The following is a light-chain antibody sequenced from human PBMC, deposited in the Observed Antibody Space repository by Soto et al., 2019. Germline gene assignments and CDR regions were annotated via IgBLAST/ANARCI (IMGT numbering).Light chain of an antibody. CDR1: QSVSTR. CDR3: QQYNDYWT. Sequence: DIQMTQSPSSLSASVGDRVTIICRASQSVSTRLAWYQQKPGKAPKVLIYDASSWAGGVPSRFTGSGSGTEFTLTISSLQPDDFATYYCQQYNDYWTFGQGTKVDIK. V-gene: IGKV1-5*02. CDR2: DAS. J-gene: IGKJ1*01.